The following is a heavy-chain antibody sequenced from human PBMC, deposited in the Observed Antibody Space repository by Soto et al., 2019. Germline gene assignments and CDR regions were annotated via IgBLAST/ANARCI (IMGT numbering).Heavy chain of an antibody. Sequence: ESGGGVVQPGRSLRLSCAASGFTFSSYAMHWVRQAPGKGLEWVAVISYDGSNKYYADSVKGRFTISRDNSKNTLYLQMNSLRAEDTAVYYCARGAPGAFDIWGQGTMVTVSS. J-gene: IGHJ3*02. D-gene: IGHD3-10*01. CDR1: GFTFSSYA. CDR3: ARGAPGAFDI. V-gene: IGHV3-30-3*01. CDR2: ISYDGSNK.